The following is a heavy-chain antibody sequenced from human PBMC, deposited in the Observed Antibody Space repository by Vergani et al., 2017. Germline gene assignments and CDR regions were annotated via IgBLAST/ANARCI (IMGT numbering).Heavy chain of an antibody. D-gene: IGHD2-21*02. Sequence: QLQLQESGPGLVKPSETLSLTCTVSGGSISSSSYYWGWIRQPPGKGLGWIGSIYYSGSTYYNPSLKSRVTISVDTSKNQLSLKLSSVTAADTAVYYCARHLAYCGGDCYPYYYGMDVWGQGTTVTVSS. CDR1: GGSISSSSYY. V-gene: IGHV4-39*01. CDR2: IYYSGST. J-gene: IGHJ6*02. CDR3: ARHLAYCGGDCYPYYYGMDV.